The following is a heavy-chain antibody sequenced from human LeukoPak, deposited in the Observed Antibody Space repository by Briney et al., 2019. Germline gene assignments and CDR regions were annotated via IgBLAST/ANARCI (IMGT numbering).Heavy chain of an antibody. V-gene: IGHV1-69*01. D-gene: IGHD1-26*01. Sequence: SVKVSCKASGGTFSSYAISWVRQAPGQGLEWMGGIIPIFGTANYAQKFQGRVTITADESTSTAYLELSSLTSEDTAVYYCARVVVGATTTSFWYFDLWGRGTLVTVSS. J-gene: IGHJ2*01. CDR2: IIPIFGTA. CDR1: GGTFSSYA. CDR3: ARVVVGATTTSFWYFDL.